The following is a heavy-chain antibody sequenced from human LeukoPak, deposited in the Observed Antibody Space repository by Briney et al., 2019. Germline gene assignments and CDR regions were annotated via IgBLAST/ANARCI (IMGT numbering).Heavy chain of an antibody. CDR3: ARQDSGNYLNPLDI. J-gene: IGHJ3*02. D-gene: IGHD1-26*01. CDR1: GGPISSYY. V-gene: IGHV4-59*08. CDR2: IYYTGST. Sequence: KSSETLSLTCIVSGGPISSYYWSWIRQTPGKGLEWIGYIYYTGSTNYTPSLKSRVIISVATSKNQLSLKLRSVTAADTAVYYCARQDSGNYLNPLDIWGQGTVVTVSS.